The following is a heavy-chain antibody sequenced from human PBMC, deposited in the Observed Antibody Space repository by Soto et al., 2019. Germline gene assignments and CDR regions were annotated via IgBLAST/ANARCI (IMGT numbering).Heavy chain of an antibody. CDR2: IQSGGPT. J-gene: IGHJ6*03. V-gene: IGHV3-66*01. CDR1: GFTVSSKY. Sequence: GGSLRLSCAASGFTVSSKYMSWVRQAPGKGLEWVSLIQSGGPTYYADSVKGRFTISRDTSENTLHLQMDSLRAEDTAVYYCARENYDFWSGYYTMGYYYYYYMDVWGKGTTVTVSS. CDR3: ARENYDFWSGYYTMGYYYYYYMDV. D-gene: IGHD3-3*01.